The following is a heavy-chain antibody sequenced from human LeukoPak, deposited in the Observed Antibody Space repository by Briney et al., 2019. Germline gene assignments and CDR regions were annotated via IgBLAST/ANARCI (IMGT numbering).Heavy chain of an antibody. J-gene: IGHJ4*02. D-gene: IGHD6-19*01. CDR2: ISYDGSNK. Sequence: PGRSLRLSCAASGFTFSSYGMHWVRQAPGKGLEWVAVISYDGSNKYYADSVKGRFTISRDNSKNTLYLQMNSLRDEDTAIYYCAAGYTTGWYVRYFDYWGQGTLVTVSS. CDR3: AAGYTTGWYVRYFDY. CDR1: GFTFSSYG. V-gene: IGHV3-30*03.